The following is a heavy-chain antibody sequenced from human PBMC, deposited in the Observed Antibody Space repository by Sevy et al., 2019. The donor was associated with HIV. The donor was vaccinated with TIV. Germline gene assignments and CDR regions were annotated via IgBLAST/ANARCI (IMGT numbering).Heavy chain of an antibody. CDR2: ISYDGSNK. CDR3: ARVDEQRWLRLYYFDY. J-gene: IGHJ4*02. CDR1: GFTFSNYA. V-gene: IGHV3-30*04. Sequence: GSLRLSCAASGFTFSNYAMHWVRQAPGQGLEGVAVISYDGSNKYYADSVKGRFTISRDNSKNTLYLQMNSLRAEDTAVYYCARVDEQRWLRLYYFDYWGQGTLVTVSS. D-gene: IGHD5-12*01.